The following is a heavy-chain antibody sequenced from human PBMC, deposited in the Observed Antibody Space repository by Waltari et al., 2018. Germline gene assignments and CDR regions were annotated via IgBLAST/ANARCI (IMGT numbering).Heavy chain of an antibody. CDR1: GASITSSRHY. CDR2: IYYTGGT. CDR3: VRAFRTGMNPSRGYFDL. J-gene: IGHJ4*02. V-gene: IGHV4-39*07. Sequence: QLQLQESGPGLVKPSETLALTCTVSGASITSSRHYWVWFRQSPGKGLDWLGTIYYTGGTDYGPSHQGRVTISADASRNQFSLGLTSVTGADAGVFYCVRAFRTGMNPSRGYFDLWGPGILVTVSS. D-gene: IGHD1-1*01.